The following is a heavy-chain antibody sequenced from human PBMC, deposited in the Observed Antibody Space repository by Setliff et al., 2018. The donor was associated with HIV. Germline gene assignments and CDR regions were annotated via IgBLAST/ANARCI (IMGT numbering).Heavy chain of an antibody. J-gene: IGHJ5*01. Sequence: SETLSLTCAVSGYSISSGYYWTWIRQAPGKGLEWIGDINHKGSTNYKSSLKSRVTISMDTSKNQFSLKLTSVTAADTAVYFCARRQWLAANFDSWGQGTLVTVSS. D-gene: IGHD6-19*01. V-gene: IGHV4-38-2*01. CDR1: GYSISSGYY. CDR3: ARRQWLAANFDS. CDR2: INHKGST.